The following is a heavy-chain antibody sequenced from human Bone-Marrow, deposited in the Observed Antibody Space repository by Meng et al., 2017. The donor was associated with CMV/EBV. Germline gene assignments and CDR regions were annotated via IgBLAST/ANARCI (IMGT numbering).Heavy chain of an antibody. CDR3: ATFRCSGNRCFSSYFYYGMDA. J-gene: IGHJ6*02. D-gene: IGHD2/OR15-2a*01. V-gene: IGHV3-21*01. Sequence: GESLKISCAASGFTFSSYSMNWVRQAPGKGLEWVSSISSSSSYIYYADSVKGRFTISRDNAKNSLYLQMNSLRAEDTAVYYCATFRCSGNRCFSSYFYYGMDAWGQGTTVTVSS. CDR1: GFTFSSYS. CDR2: ISSSSSYI.